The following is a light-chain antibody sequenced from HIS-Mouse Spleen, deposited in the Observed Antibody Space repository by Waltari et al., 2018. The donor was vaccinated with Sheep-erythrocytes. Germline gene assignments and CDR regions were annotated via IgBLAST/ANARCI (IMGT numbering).Light chain of an antibody. V-gene: IGKV1-39*01. CDR2: AAS. J-gene: IGKJ4*01. CDR3: QQSYSTPPLT. Sequence: DIQMTQSPSSLSASVGDRVTITCRASQSISSYLNWYQQKPGKAPKLLIYAASSLQSGVPSRFSGSRYGTDFTLTIGSQQPEDFATYYCQQSYSTPPLTFGGGTKVEIK. CDR1: QSISSY.